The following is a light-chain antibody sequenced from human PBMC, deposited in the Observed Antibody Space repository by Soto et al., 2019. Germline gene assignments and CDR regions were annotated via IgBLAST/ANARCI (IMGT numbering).Light chain of an antibody. Sequence: ETVMTQSPATLSVSPGARATLSCRASQSVSTKIVWYQQKPGLAPRLLIYDASSRFSGVPDRFSGSGSGTEFTLTISSLQSEDFAVYYCQQYNDWPPFTFGPGTKVDMK. CDR2: DAS. V-gene: IGKV3-15*01. J-gene: IGKJ3*01. CDR3: QQYNDWPPFT. CDR1: QSVSTK.